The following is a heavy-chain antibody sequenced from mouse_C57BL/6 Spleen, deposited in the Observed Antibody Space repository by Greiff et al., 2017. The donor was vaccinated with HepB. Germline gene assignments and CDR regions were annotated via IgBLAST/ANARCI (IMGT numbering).Heavy chain of an antibody. CDR2: ISGGGGNT. J-gene: IGHJ2*01. CDR3: ARQGYYGSMTGDFDY. Sequence: EVQVVESGGGLVKPGGSLKLSCAASGFTFSSYTMSWVRQTPEKRLEWVATISGGGGNTYYPDSVKGRFTISRGNAKNTLYLQMSSLRSEDTALYYCARQGYYGSMTGDFDYWGQGTTLTVSS. D-gene: IGHD1-1*01. CDR1: GFTFSSYT. V-gene: IGHV5-9*01.